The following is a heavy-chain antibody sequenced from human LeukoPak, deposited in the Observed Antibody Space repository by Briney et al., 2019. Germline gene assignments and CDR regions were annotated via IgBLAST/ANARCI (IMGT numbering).Heavy chain of an antibody. CDR3: ARGVVVVTAIPFDY. Sequence: ASVKVSCKVSGYTLTELSMHWVRQAPGKGLEWMGGFDPEDGETIYAQKFQGRVTMTTDTSTSTAYMELRSLRSDDTAVYYCARGVVVVTAIPFDYWGQGTLVTVSS. J-gene: IGHJ4*02. V-gene: IGHV1-24*01. CDR1: GYTLTELS. D-gene: IGHD2-21*02. CDR2: FDPEDGET.